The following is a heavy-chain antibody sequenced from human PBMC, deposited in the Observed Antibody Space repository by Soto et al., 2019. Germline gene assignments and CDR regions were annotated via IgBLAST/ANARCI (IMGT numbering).Heavy chain of an antibody. CDR1: GYTFTSYA. J-gene: IGHJ5*02. Sequence: QVQLVQSGAEVKKPGVSVKVSCKASGYTFTSYAMHWVRQAPGQRLEWMGWINAGNGNTKYSQKFQGRVTITRDTSASTAYMELSSLRSEDTAVYYCARVFYDFRSGYSIENWFDPWGQGTLVTVSS. V-gene: IGHV1-3*01. CDR2: INAGNGNT. CDR3: ARVFYDFRSGYSIENWFDP. D-gene: IGHD3-3*01.